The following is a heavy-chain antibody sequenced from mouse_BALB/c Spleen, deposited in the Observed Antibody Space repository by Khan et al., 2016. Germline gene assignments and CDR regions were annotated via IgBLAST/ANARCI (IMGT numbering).Heavy chain of an antibody. Sequence: VQLKQSGAELVKPGASVKLSCTASGFNIKDTYMHWVKQRPEQGLEWIGRIDPANGNTKSDPKFQGQATITADTSSNTAYLQLSSLTSEDTAVYYSARSPYDYDVGFAYCGQGTLVTVSA. CDR2: IDPANGNT. D-gene: IGHD2-4*01. CDR3: ARSPYDYDVGFAY. V-gene: IGHV14-3*02. CDR1: GFNIKDTY. J-gene: IGHJ3*01.